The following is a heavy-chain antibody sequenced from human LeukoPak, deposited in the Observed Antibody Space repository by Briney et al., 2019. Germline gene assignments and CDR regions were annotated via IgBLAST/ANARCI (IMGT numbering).Heavy chain of an antibody. CDR1: GFTFSDYY. Sequence: GGSLRLSSAASGFTFSDYYMSSIRQAPGKGLQWVSYISSSGSTIYYADSVKARFTISRDNAKNSLHLQINSLRAEDTAVYYFARAGRTAIYYYWGQGTLVPVSS. D-gene: IGHD5-18*01. CDR3: ARAGRTAIYYY. CDR2: ISSSGSTI. V-gene: IGHV3-11*04. J-gene: IGHJ4*02.